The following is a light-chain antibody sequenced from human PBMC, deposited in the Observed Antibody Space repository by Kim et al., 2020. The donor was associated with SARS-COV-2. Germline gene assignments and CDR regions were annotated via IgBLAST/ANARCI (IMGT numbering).Light chain of an antibody. CDR2: VTI. CDR3: HKNETLSFT. Sequence: YPGKRGGPTSRTSKNIYMNSLAWYQQKPGQAPRLLIYVTISMATGVPCRFRGRGSGTDFTLTINSLEPEDSATYDCHKNETLSFTFGQGTRLEIK. CDR1: KNIYMNS. V-gene: IGKV3D-15*01. J-gene: IGKJ5*01.